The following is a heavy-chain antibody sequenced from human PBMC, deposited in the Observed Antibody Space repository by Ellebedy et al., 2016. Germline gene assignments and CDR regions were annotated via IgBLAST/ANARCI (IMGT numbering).Heavy chain of an antibody. D-gene: IGHD3-10*01. CDR2: ISGGGGST. J-gene: IGHJ4*02. V-gene: IGHV3-23*01. Sequence: GGSLRLSXAASGFTFSDYAMSWVRQAPGKGLEWVSGISGGGGSTYYADSVKGRFTISRDNSKNTLYLQMNSLRAEDTAVYYCARVTMVRGPHYWGQGTLVTVSS. CDR1: GFTFSDYA. CDR3: ARVTMVRGPHY.